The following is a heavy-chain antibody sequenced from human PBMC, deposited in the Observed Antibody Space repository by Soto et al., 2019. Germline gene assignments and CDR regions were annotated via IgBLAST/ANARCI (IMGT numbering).Heavy chain of an antibody. V-gene: IGHV1-18*04. CDR1: GYTFANYG. CDR2: ISPYNGNT. J-gene: IGHJ6*02. Sequence: ASVKVSCKASGYTFANYGISWVRQAPGQGLEWMGWISPYNGNTKYSQRLQGRVTMTTDTATNTAYMELRSLRSDDTAAYYCARERVVVLAAANVNYGMDVWGQRTPVTVSS. D-gene: IGHD2-15*01. CDR3: ARERVVVLAAANVNYGMDV.